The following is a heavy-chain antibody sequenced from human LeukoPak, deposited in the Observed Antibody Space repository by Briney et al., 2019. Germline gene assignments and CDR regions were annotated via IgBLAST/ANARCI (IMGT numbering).Heavy chain of an antibody. Sequence: SETLSLTCTVSGASINDYYWSWIRQPPGVGLEWIGYFYSRGNNKYNPSLKSRVTISIDTAKNQFSLKLSSVTPADTAVYYCAGEGGNWFDPWGQGTLVTVSS. D-gene: IGHD1-26*01. V-gene: IGHV4-59*01. CDR1: GASINDYY. J-gene: IGHJ5*02. CDR2: FYSRGNN. CDR3: AGEGGNWFDP.